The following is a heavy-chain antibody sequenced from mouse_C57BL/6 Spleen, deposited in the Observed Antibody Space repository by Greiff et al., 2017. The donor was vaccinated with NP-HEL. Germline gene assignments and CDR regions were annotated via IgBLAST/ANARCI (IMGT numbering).Heavy chain of an antibody. D-gene: IGHD2-4*01. Sequence: EVKLVESGGGLVKPGGSLKLSCAASGFTFSSYAMSWVRQTPDKRLEWVATISDGGSYTYYPDNVKGRFTISRDNAKNNLYLQMSHLKSEDTAMYYCARDLGITTYMDYWGQGTSVTVSS. CDR2: ISDGGSYT. CDR1: GFTFSSYA. J-gene: IGHJ4*01. CDR3: ARDLGITTYMDY. V-gene: IGHV5-4*01.